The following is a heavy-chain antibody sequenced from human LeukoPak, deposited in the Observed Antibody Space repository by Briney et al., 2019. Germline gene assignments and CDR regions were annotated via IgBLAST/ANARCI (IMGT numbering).Heavy chain of an antibody. J-gene: IGHJ4*02. Sequence: SVKVSFKASGYTFTISAMQWVRQARGQRRERIGLIVVGSGNTNYAQKFQERVTITRDMSTSTAYMELSSLRSEDTAVYYCAADRWVGATTFDYWGQGTLVTVSS. CDR1: GYTFTISA. CDR3: AADRWVGATTFDY. D-gene: IGHD1-26*01. CDR2: IVVGSGNT. V-gene: IGHV1-58*02.